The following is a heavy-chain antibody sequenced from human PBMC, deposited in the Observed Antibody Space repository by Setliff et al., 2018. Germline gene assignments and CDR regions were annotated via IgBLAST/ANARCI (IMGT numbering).Heavy chain of an antibody. Sequence: PSETLSLTCTVSGVSISSNSYYWGWIRQPPGKGLEWIGSMYYGGDTYYNPSLTSRLTMSVDTSKNQFPLNLISVTAAYTALYYCARAPRYFDATGSYFDSWGQGTLVTVSS. D-gene: IGHD3-22*01. V-gene: IGHV4-39*06. CDR3: ARAPRYFDATGSYFDS. J-gene: IGHJ4*02. CDR2: MYYGGDT. CDR1: GVSISSNSYY.